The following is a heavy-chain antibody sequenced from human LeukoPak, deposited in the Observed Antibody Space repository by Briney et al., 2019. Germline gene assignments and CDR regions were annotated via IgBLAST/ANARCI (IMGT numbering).Heavy chain of an antibody. D-gene: IGHD2-2*02. CDR2: IYYSGST. CDR3: ARSRVVVVPAAITTSYYYYGMDV. J-gene: IGHJ6*02. Sequence: SETLSLTCTVSGGSISSGGYYWSWIRQHPGKGLEWIGYIYYSGSTYYNPSLKSRVTISVDTSKNQFSLKLSSVTAADTAVYYCARSRVVVVPAAITTSYYYYGMDVWGQGTTVTVSS. V-gene: IGHV4-31*03. CDR1: GGSISSGGYY.